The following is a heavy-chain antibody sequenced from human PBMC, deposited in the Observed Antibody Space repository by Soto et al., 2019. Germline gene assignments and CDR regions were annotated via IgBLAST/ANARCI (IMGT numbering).Heavy chain of an antibody. Sequence: EVQLLESGGGLVQPGGSLRLSCAASGFTFSSYAMSWVRQAPGKGLEWVSAISGSGGSTYYADSVKGRFTISRDNSKNTLYLQMNSLRAEDTAVYYCAKDPHPIAAAGTLYFDYWGQGTLVTVSS. CDR1: GFTFSSYA. V-gene: IGHV3-23*01. CDR3: AKDPHPIAAAGTLYFDY. D-gene: IGHD6-13*01. J-gene: IGHJ4*02. CDR2: ISGSGGST.